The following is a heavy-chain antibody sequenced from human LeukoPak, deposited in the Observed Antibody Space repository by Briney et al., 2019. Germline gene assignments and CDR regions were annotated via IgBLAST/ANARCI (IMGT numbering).Heavy chain of an antibody. CDR3: ARERRVGDSYYYYYMDV. J-gene: IGHJ6*03. V-gene: IGHV1-69*13. CDR1: GGTFSSYA. Sequence: SVKVSCKASGGTFSSYAISWVRQAPGQGLEWMGGIIPIFGTANYAQKFQGRVTITADESTSTAYMELSSLRSEDTAVYYCARERRVGDSYYYYYMDVWGKGTTVTVSS. D-gene: IGHD1-26*01. CDR2: IIPIFGTA.